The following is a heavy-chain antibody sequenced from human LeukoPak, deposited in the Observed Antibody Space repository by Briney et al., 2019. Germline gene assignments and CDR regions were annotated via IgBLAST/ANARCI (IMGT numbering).Heavy chain of an antibody. Sequence: GGSLRLSCAASGFTFSDFGMSWVRQAPGKGLEWVSAISGSGVSTYYADSVKGRFTISRDNSKNTLYLQMSSLRAEDTAVYYCAKGRSVITFGGLIVYYFAYWGQGTVVTVSS. D-gene: IGHD3-16*02. V-gene: IGHV3-23*01. CDR3: AKGRSVITFGGLIVYYFAY. J-gene: IGHJ4*02. CDR2: ISGSGVST. CDR1: GFTFSDFG.